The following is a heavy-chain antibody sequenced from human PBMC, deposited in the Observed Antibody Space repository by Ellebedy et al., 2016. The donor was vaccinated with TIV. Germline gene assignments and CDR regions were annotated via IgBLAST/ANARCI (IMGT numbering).Heavy chain of an antibody. D-gene: IGHD5-24*01. J-gene: IGHJ4*02. Sequence: ASVKVSCKASGYTFTSYDISWVRQAPGQGLEWMGIIDPNDGTTGYAQPFQGRVTLTSDTSTSTVDMELSSLRSGDTAMYYCATTEEKSTITSHFSFWGQGTLITVSS. CDR2: IDPNDGTT. V-gene: IGHV1-46*01. CDR3: ATTEEKSTITSHFSF. CDR1: GYTFTSYD.